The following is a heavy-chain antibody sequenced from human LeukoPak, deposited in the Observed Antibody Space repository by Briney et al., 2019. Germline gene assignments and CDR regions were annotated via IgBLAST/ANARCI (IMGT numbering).Heavy chain of an antibody. CDR2: IYYSGNS. CDR3: AKPTYSGSYYKDQFDS. CDR1: GVSITSYY. D-gene: IGHD1-26*01. J-gene: IGHJ4*02. Sequence: PSETLSLTCTVSGVSITSYYWSWIRQPPGKGLEWIGNIYYSGNSNYNPSLKSRVTISVDTSQNHFSLKLSSVTAADTAVYYCAKPTYSGSYYKDQFDSWGQGTLVVVSS. V-gene: IGHV4-59*01.